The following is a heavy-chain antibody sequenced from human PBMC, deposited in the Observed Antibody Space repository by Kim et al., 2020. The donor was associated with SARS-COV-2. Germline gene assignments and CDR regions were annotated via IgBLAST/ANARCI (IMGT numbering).Heavy chain of an antibody. Sequence: GGSLRLSCAASGFTFSSYSMNWVRQAPGKGLEWVSSISSSSSYIYYADSVKGRFTISRDNAKNSLYLQMNSLRAEDTAVYYCARDLEMAHYAIYWGQGTLVTVSS. J-gene: IGHJ4*02. V-gene: IGHV3-21*01. CDR1: GFTFSSYS. CDR3: ARDLEMAHYAIY. CDR2: ISSSSSYI. D-gene: IGHD2-8*01.